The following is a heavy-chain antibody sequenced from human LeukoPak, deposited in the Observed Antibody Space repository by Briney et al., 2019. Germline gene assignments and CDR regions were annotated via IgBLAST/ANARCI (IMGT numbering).Heavy chain of an antibody. V-gene: IGHV4-34*12. J-gene: IGHJ4*02. Sequence: SETLSLTCVVYGGSFSGYYWSWIRQPPGKGLEWIGEIIHSGSTNYNPSLKSRLTISLDTSKNQFSLILSSVTSADTAVYYCARRSAAAGNFGSWGQGTLVTVSS. CDR2: IIHSGST. CDR3: ARRSAAAGNFGS. D-gene: IGHD6-13*01. CDR1: GGSFSGYY.